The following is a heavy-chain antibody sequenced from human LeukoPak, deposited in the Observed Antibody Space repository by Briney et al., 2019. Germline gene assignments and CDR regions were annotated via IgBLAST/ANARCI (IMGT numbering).Heavy chain of an antibody. J-gene: IGHJ6*03. V-gene: IGHV3-21*01. CDR1: GFSFSSYS. CDR3: ARRSGASPYYYYMDV. Sequence: PGGSLRLSCAASGFSFSSYSMNWVRQAPGKGLEWVSSISSSSSYIYYVDSVKGRFTISRDNAKNSLYLQMNSLRAEDTAVYYCARRSGASPYYYYMDVWGKGTTVTISS. CDR2: ISSSSSYI.